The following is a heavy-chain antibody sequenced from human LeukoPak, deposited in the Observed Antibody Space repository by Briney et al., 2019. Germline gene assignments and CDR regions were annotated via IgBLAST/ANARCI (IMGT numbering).Heavy chain of an antibody. CDR3: AKGRLVPDY. J-gene: IGHJ4*02. CDR1: RFTFSDYT. V-gene: IGHV3-23*01. CDR2: ISASGGST. Sequence: GGSLRLSCAASRFTFSDYTMNWGRQAPGKGLEWVSTISASGGSTFYADSVKGRFTISRDNSKNTLYLQMNSLRVEDTAVYYCAKGRLVPDYWGQGTLVTVSS. D-gene: IGHD6-19*01.